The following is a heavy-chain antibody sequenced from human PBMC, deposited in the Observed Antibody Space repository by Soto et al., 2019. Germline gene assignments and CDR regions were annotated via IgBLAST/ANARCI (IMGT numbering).Heavy chain of an antibody. J-gene: IGHJ4*02. CDR1: GASISSHNYY. Sequence: PSETLSLTCSVSGASISSHNYYWAWIRQPPGKGLECIGSIYSSEDTYYNPSLKSRVTISVDTSKNQFSLKLRSVTAADTAVYYCARDLYYYASGNYFDSWGQGSLVTVSS. CDR2: IYSSEDT. V-gene: IGHV4-39*02. CDR3: ARDLYYYASGNYFDS. D-gene: IGHD3-10*01.